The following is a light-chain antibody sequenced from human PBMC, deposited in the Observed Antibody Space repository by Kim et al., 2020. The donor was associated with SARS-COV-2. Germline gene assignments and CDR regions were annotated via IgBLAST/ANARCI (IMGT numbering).Light chain of an antibody. CDR2: GAS. CDR3: QQYGNFPYT. Sequence: LSTGDRATLSSRASQSVNLGYLAWYQSKLGQAPRLLITGASNRASGIPDRFSGSGSGTDFTLTISRLEPEDFAVYYCQQYGNFPYTFGQGTKLEI. V-gene: IGKV3-20*01. J-gene: IGKJ2*01. CDR1: QSVNLGY.